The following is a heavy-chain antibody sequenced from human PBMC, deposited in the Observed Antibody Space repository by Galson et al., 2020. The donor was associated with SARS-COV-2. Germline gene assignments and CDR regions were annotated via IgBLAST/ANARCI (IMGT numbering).Heavy chain of an antibody. CDR1: GGSISSSSYY. CDR3: ARHGNPAIGVVKFDP. J-gene: IGHJ5*02. CDR2: IYYSGST. D-gene: IGHD2-15*01. V-gene: IGHV4-39*01. Sequence: ASETLSLTCTVSGGSISSSSYYWGWIRQPPGKGLEWIGSIYYSGSTYYNPSLKSRVTISVDTSKNQFSLKLSSVTAADTAVYYCARHGNPAIGVVKFDPWGQGTLVTVSS.